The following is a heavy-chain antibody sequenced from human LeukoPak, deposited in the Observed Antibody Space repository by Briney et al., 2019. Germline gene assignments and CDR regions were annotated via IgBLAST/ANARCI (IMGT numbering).Heavy chain of an antibody. CDR2: IYHSGST. Sequence: SETLSLTCTVSDYSISSGYYWGWIRQPPGKGLEWIGSIYHSGSTYYNPSLKSRVTISVDTSKNQFSLKLSSVTAADTAVYYCARRNSVWGSYRYAYWGQGTLVTVSS. D-gene: IGHD3-16*02. J-gene: IGHJ4*02. V-gene: IGHV4-38-2*02. CDR1: DYSISSGYY. CDR3: ARRNSVWGSYRYAY.